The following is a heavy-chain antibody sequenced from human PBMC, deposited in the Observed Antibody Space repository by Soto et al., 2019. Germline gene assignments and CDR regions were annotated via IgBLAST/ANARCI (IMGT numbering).Heavy chain of an antibody. D-gene: IGHD3-10*01. Sequence: PXETLSLTCAVAGVLFGTDSFWCLIRQTPVEGLEYIGLITHSGRTFSNPSLKSRLTISFDTAKNEFSLNLKSVTDADTAFYYCARGRGFRLLGVPLDYWGPGTPVTVSS. CDR1: GVLFGTDSF. CDR2: ITHSGRT. CDR3: ARGRGFRLLGVPLDY. V-gene: IGHV4-38-2*01. J-gene: IGHJ4*02.